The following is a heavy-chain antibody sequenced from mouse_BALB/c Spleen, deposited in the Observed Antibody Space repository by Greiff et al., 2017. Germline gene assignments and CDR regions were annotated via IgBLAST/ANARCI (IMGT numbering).Heavy chain of an antibody. D-gene: IGHD1-2*01. V-gene: IGHV5-12-2*01. J-gene: IGHJ3*01. Sequence: EVMLVESGGGLVQPGGSLKLSCAASGFTFSSYGMSWVRQTPDKRLEWVAYISNGGGSTYYPDTVKGRFTISRDNAKNTLYLQMSSLKSEDTAMYYCARHSLLRLGAYWGQGTLVTVSA. CDR1: GFTFSSYG. CDR3: ARHSLLRLGAY. CDR2: ISNGGGST.